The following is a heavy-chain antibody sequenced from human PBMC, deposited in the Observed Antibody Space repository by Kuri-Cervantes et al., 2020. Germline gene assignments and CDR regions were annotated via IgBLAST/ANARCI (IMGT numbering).Heavy chain of an antibody. D-gene: IGHD5-18*01. Sequence: GESLKISCAASGFTFNKFAMSWVRQAPGKGLEWVAVISYDGSNKYYADSVKGRFTISRDNSKNTLYLQMNSLRAEDTAVYYCARDQRGYSYGSSGRYYYYGMDVWGQGTTVTVSS. J-gene: IGHJ6*02. CDR2: ISYDGSNK. V-gene: IGHV3-30-3*01. CDR3: ARDQRGYSYGSSGRYYYYGMDV. CDR1: GFTFNKFA.